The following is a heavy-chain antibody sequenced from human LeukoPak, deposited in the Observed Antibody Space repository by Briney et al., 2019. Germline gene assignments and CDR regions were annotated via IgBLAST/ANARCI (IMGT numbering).Heavy chain of an antibody. CDR1: GYTFTSYY. CDR2: INPSGGSI. D-gene: IGHD3-16*01. J-gene: IGHJ4*02. Sequence: ASVNVSCTASGYTFTSYYMHWVRQAPGQGLEWMGIINPSGGSISYAQKFQGRVTMTRDTSTSTVYMELSSQRSEDTAVYYCARGGAMDEIDYWGQGTLVTVSS. V-gene: IGHV1-46*01. CDR3: ARGGAMDEIDY.